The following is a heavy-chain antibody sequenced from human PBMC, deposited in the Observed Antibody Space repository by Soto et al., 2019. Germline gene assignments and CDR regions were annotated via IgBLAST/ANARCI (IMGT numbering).Heavy chain of an antibody. V-gene: IGHV3-30*18. CDR2: ISYDGSNK. D-gene: IGHD3-10*01. CDR3: AKDFQYYYGSGNIEAWDYFDY. Sequence: GGSLRLSCAASGFTFSSYGMHWVRQAPGKGLEWVAVISYDGSNKYYADSVKGRFTISRDNSKNTLYLQMNSLRAEDTAVYYCAKDFQYYYGSGNIEAWDYFDYWGQGTLVTVSS. CDR1: GFTFSSYG. J-gene: IGHJ4*02.